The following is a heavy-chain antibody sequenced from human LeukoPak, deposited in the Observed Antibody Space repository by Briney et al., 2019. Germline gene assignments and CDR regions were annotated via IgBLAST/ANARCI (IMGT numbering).Heavy chain of an antibody. J-gene: IGHJ4*02. CDR2: ISSNGGST. CDR1: GFTFSSYA. D-gene: IGHD1-26*01. V-gene: IGHV3-64D*09. CDR3: VQGHLVWELGHCFDH. Sequence: GGSLRLSCSASGFTFSSYAMLWVRQAPGKGLEYVSAISSNGGSTYYADSVKGRFTISRDNSKNTLSLQMSSLRAEDTAVYYCVQGHLVWELGHCFDHWGQGTLVTVSS.